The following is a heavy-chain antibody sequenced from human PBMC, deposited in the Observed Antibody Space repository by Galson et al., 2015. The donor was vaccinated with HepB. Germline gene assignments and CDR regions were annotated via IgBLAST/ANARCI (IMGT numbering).Heavy chain of an antibody. CDR2: INPNSGGT. J-gene: IGHJ4*02. Sequence: SVKVSCKASGYTFTGYYMDWVRQAPGQGLEWMGRINPNSGGTNYAQKFQGRVTMTRDTSISTAYMELSSLRSDDTAVYYCARVDRFTMVRGVTPCFDYWGQGALVTVSS. D-gene: IGHD3-10*01. CDR3: ARVDRFTMVRGVTPCFDY. V-gene: IGHV1-2*06. CDR1: GYTFTGYY.